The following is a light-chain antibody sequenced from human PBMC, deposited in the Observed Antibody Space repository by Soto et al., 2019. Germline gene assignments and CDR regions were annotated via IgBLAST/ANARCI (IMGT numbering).Light chain of an antibody. CDR3: QQSYRGT. CDR1: QSITSF. J-gene: IGKJ2*01. CDR2: AAS. Sequence: DIQMTQSPSSLSASVGDRVTITCRASQSITSFLNWYQQKPGKAPKLLIYAASSLQSGVPSRFSGSGSVTDFTLTISSLQPEDFATYYCQQSYRGTFGQGTKLEIK. V-gene: IGKV1-39*01.